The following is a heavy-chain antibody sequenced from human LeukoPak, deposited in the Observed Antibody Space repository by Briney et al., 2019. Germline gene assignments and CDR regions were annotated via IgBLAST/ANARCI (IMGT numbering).Heavy chain of an antibody. Sequence: SVKVSCTSSGYTFTCYYMHWVRQPPGQGLEWMGWINPNSGDTNYAQKFQGRVTMTRDTSISKDYMELSRLRYDDTAVYYCARDKRVAVAGTYIYYYYMDVWGNGNTVTIPS. J-gene: IGHJ6*03. CDR1: GYTFTCYY. CDR3: ARDKRVAVAGTYIYYYYMDV. CDR2: INPNSGDT. V-gene: IGHV1-2*02. D-gene: IGHD6-19*01.